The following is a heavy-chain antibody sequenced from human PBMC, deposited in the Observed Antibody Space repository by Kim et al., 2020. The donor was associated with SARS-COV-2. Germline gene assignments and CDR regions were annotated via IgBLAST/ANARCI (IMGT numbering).Heavy chain of an antibody. CDR3: ARSKMATINFDY. D-gene: IGHD5-12*01. CDR2: IYYSGST. Sequence: SETLSLTCTVSGGSISSGGYYWSWIRQHPGKGLEWIGYIYYSGSTYYNPSLKSRVTISVDTSKNQFSLKLSSVTAADTAVYYCARSKMATINFDYWGQGTLVTGSP. V-gene: IGHV4-31*03. CDR1: GGSISSGGYY. J-gene: IGHJ4*02.